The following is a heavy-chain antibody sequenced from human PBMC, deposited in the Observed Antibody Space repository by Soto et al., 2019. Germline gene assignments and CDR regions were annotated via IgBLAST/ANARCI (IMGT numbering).Heavy chain of an antibody. CDR2: ISGSGGST. CDR3: AKDRGYSWMTPIPDDAFDI. V-gene: IGHV3-23*01. D-gene: IGHD5-12*01. Sequence: GGSLRLSCAASGFTFSSYAMSWVRQAPGKGLEWVSAISGSGGSTYYADSVKGRFTISRDNSKNTLYLQMNSLRAEDTAVYYCAKDRGYSWMTPIPDDAFDIWGQGTMVTVSS. CDR1: GFTFSSYA. J-gene: IGHJ3*02.